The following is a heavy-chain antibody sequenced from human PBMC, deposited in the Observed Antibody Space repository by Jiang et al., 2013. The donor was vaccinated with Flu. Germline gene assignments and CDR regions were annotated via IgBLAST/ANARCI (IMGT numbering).Heavy chain of an antibody. CDR1: GAPSAAML. V-gene: IGHV1-69*01. CDR2: HPYLGTA. CDR3: ASWLYGSGSYYNGGRFDY. D-gene: IGHD3-10*01. J-gene: IGHJ4*02. Sequence: GAEVKKPGSSVKVSCKASGAPSAAMLSAGCDRPLDKGLSGWEDHPYLGTANYAXKFQGRVTITADESTSTAYMELSSLRSEDTAVYYCASWLYGSGSYYNGGRFDYWGQGTLVTVSS.